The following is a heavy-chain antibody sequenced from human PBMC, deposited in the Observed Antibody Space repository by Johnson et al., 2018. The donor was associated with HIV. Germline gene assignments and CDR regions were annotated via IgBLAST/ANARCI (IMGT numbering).Heavy chain of an antibody. CDR3: AKDPYDSSGYRRDAFDI. CDR1: GFTFDDYA. Sequence: VQLVESGGGLVQPGRSLRLSCAASGFTFDDYAMHWVRQAPGKGLEWVSGISWNSGSKGYADSVKGRFTISRDNARNSLYLQMNSLRAEDTAVYYCAKDPYDSSGYRRDAFDIWGQGTMVTVSS. J-gene: IGHJ3*02. D-gene: IGHD3-22*01. CDR2: ISWNSGSK. V-gene: IGHV3-9*01.